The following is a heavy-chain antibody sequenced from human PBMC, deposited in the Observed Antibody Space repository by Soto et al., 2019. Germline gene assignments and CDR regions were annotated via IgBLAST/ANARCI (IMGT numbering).Heavy chain of an antibody. V-gene: IGHV3-15*01. CDR3: TTDLGNDSSGYYFRGAFDI. CDR2: IKSKTDGGTT. CDR1: GFTFSNAW. J-gene: IGHJ3*02. D-gene: IGHD3-22*01. Sequence: GSLRLSCAASGFTFSNAWMSWVRQAPGKGLEWVGRIKSKTDGGTTDYAAPAKGRFTISRDDSKNTLYLQMNSLKTEDTAVYYCTTDLGNDSSGYYFRGAFDIWGQGTMVTVSS.